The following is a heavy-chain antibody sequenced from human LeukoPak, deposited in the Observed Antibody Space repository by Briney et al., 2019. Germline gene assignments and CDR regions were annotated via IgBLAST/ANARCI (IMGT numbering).Heavy chain of an antibody. CDR1: GFTFSSYA. CDR2: ISGSGGST. J-gene: IGHJ4*02. D-gene: IGHD6-19*01. V-gene: IGHV3-23*01. Sequence: PGGSLRLSCAASGFTFSSYAMSWVRQAPGKGLEWVSAISGSGGSTYYADSVKGRFTIPRDNSKNTLYLQMNSRRAEDTAVYYCAKVGGSGWYFDYWGQGTLVTVSS. CDR3: AKVGGSGWYFDY.